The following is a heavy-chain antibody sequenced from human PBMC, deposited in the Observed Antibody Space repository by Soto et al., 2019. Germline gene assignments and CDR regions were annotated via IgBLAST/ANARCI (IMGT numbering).Heavy chain of an antibody. CDR3: ARQSDILTGYYPPQMFGFDP. CDR2: IYYSGST. Sequence: SETLSLTCTVSGGSISSYYWSWIRQPPGKGLEWIGYIYYSGSTNYNPSLKSRVTISVDTSRNQFSLKLSSVTAADTAVYYCARQSDILTGYYPPQMFGFDPWGQGALVTVSS. V-gene: IGHV4-59*08. CDR1: GGSISSYY. J-gene: IGHJ5*02. D-gene: IGHD3-9*01.